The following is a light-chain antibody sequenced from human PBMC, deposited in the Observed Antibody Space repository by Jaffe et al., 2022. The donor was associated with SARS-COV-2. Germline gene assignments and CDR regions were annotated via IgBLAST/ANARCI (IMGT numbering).Light chain of an antibody. CDR3: QQYNSYSRT. CDR1: QIINTW. V-gene: IGKV1-5*03. CDR2: RAS. J-gene: IGKJ1*01. Sequence: DIQMTQSPSTLSASVGDRVTVTCRSSQIINTWLAWYQQKPGKAPKVLIYRASRLESGVPSRFSGSGSGTEFTLTISSLQPDDFATYYCQQYNSYSRTFGQGTKVEIK.